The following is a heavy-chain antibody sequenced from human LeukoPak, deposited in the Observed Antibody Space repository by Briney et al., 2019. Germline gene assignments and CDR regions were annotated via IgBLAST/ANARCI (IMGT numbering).Heavy chain of an antibody. CDR2: ISGSGGRI. Sequence: GGSLRLSCAASGFTFSSYAMSWVRQAPGKGLEWVSSISGSGGRIYYADSVKGRFAISRDNSKSTLYLQMNSLRAEDTAIYYCAKEAVAAPGPFDYWGQGTLVTVSS. J-gene: IGHJ4*02. CDR1: GFTFSSYA. CDR3: AKEAVAAPGPFDY. D-gene: IGHD6-19*01. V-gene: IGHV3-23*01.